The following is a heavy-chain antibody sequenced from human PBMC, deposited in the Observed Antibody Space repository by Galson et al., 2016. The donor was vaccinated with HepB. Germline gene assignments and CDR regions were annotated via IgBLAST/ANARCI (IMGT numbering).Heavy chain of an antibody. J-gene: IGHJ6*03. D-gene: IGHD6-13*01. V-gene: IGHV3-21*01. CDR2: ISSSSSDI. CDR1: GFTFSYYS. Sequence: SLRLSCAASGFTFSYYSMNWVRQAPGKGLEWVSSISSSSSDIYYADSAKGRFTISRDNARNSLYLQMNSLRAEDTAVYYCATDLIAAAGRTFYYYYYYMDVWGKGTTVTVSS. CDR3: ATDLIAAAGRTFYYYYYYMDV.